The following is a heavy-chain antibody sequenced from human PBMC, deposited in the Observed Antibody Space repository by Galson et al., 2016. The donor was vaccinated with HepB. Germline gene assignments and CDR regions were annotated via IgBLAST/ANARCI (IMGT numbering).Heavy chain of an antibody. CDR1: GLSISTYS. Sequence: SLRLPCAASGLSISTYSMNWVRKAPGKGLEWVSAPRGSGTGTSYTHSLKGRFTISRDNSKNKLYRQLNSLSAVDAAVYYCAKLSLVGYNSGWGGSFDIWGRGTMVTVSS. J-gene: IGHJ3*02. D-gene: IGHD6-19*01. CDR3: AKLSLVGYNSGWGGSFDI. CDR2: PRGSGTGT. V-gene: IGHV3-23*01.